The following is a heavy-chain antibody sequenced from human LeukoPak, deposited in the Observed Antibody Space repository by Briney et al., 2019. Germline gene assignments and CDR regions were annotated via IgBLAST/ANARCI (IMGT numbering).Heavy chain of an antibody. V-gene: IGHV1-18*04. CDR1: GYTFTSYG. CDR3: ARDPLRAYYDILTGTQGNYFDY. J-gene: IGHJ4*02. Sequence: GASVKVSCKASGYTFTSYGISWVRQAPGQGLEWMGWVSAYNSNTNYAQKLQGRVTMTTDTSTSTAYMELRSLRSDDTAVYYCARDPLRAYYDILTGTQGNYFDYWGQGTLVTVSS. CDR2: VSAYNSNT. D-gene: IGHD3-9*01.